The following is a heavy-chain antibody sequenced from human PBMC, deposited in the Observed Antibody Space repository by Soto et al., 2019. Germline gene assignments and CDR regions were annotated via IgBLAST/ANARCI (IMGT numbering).Heavy chain of an antibody. V-gene: IGHV2-5*02. CDR3: AHKVFGSWINFGL. CDR2: IYWDDDK. CDR1: GFSLSTDGVG. J-gene: IGHJ2*01. D-gene: IGHD3-3*01. Sequence: QITLKESGPTLVKPTQTLTLTCTFSGFSLSTDGVGVGWVRQPTGKALEWLAIIYWDDDKRYSPSLKSRRSITKDTSKNLLVLTMTNLDPADTATFYCAHKVFGSWINFGLWGRGTLVTVSS.